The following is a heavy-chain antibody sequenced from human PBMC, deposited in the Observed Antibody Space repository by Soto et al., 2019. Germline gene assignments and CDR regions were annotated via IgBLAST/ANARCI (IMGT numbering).Heavy chain of an antibody. D-gene: IGHD3-3*01. CDR2: IIPIFGTA. V-gene: IGHV1-69*06. Sequence: SVKVSFKACGGTFSSYAISWLRQAPGQGLEWMGGIIPIFGTANYAQKFQGRVTITADKSTSTVYMGLSRLKSDDTAVYFCATDSNYDVSNSFWGQGTLVTVSS. CDR1: GGTFSSYA. J-gene: IGHJ4*02. CDR3: ATDSNYDVSNSF.